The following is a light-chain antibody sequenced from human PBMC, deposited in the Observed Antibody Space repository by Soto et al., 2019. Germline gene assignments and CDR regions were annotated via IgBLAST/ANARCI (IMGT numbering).Light chain of an antibody. CDR1: SSNIGGNT. CDR3: ATWDDSLNGYV. CDR2: SDN. J-gene: IGLJ1*01. Sequence: QSVLTQPPSASETPGQRVTISCSGSSSNIGGNTVNWYQQLPGTAPKLRIYSDNQRPSGVPDRFSGSKSGTSASLAISGLQSEDEADYYCATWDDSLNGYVFGTGTKVTVL. V-gene: IGLV1-44*01.